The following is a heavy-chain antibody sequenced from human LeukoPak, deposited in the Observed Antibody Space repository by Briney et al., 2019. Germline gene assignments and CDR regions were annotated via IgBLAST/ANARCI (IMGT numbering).Heavy chain of an antibody. J-gene: IGHJ3*02. CDR2: ISSSSSYI. V-gene: IGHV3-21*01. Sequence: GGSLRLSCAASGFTFSSYSMNWVRHAPGKGLEWVSSISSSSSYIYYADSVKGRFTISRDNAKNSLYLQMNSLRAEDTAVYYCARETGIWLQTDAFDIWGQGTMVTVSS. D-gene: IGHD5-24*01. CDR3: ARETGIWLQTDAFDI. CDR1: GFTFSSYS.